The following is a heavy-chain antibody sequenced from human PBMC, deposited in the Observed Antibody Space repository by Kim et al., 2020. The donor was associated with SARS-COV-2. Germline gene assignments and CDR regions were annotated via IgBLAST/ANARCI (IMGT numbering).Heavy chain of an antibody. CDR3: ANRKTGYYRVNWFDP. J-gene: IGHJ5*02. V-gene: IGHV4-34*01. Sequence: PSRKSRVTISVDTSKIQFSLKLSSVTAADTAVYYCANRKTGYYRVNWFDPWGQGTLVTVSS. D-gene: IGHD3-16*01.